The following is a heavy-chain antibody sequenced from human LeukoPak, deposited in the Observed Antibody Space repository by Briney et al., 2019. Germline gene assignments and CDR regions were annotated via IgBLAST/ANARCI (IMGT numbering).Heavy chain of an antibody. V-gene: IGHV4-59*01. CDR1: GGSISSYY. CDR2: IYYSGST. J-gene: IGHJ5*02. CDR3: ARDFRYCSSTSCRRLSFGP. Sequence: SETLCLTCTASGGSISSYYWSWIRQPPGKGLEWIGYIYYSGSTNYNPSLKSRVTISVDTSKNQFSLKLSSVTAADTAVYYCARDFRYCSSTSCRRLSFGPWGQGTLVTVSS. D-gene: IGHD2-2*01.